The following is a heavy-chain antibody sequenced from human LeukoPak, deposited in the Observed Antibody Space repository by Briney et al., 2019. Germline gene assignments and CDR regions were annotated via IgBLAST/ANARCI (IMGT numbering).Heavy chain of an antibody. Sequence: GGSLRLSCAASGXTFSSYGMHWVRQAPGKGREWVAVIWYDGSNKYYADSVKGRFTISRDNSKNTLYLQMNSLRAEDTAVYYCARDLGVDTATDLYYYYGMDVWGQGTTVTVSS. CDR2: IWYDGSNK. J-gene: IGHJ6*02. V-gene: IGHV3-33*01. CDR3: ARDLGVDTATDLYYYYGMDV. D-gene: IGHD5-18*01. CDR1: GXTFSSYG.